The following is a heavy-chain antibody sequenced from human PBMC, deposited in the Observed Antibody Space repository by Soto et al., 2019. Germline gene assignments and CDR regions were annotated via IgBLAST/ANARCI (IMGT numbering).Heavy chain of an antibody. CDR3: AKDGGVDCSTTSCYGYGMDV. CDR2: IYSSGGST. CDR1: GFTFSSYA. Sequence: GGSLRLSCAASGFTFSSYAMSWVRQAPGKGLEWVSAIYSSGGSTYYADSVMGRFTISRDNSKNTLYLQMNSLRAEDTAVYYCAKDGGVDCSTTSCYGYGMDVWGQGTTVTVSS. D-gene: IGHD2-2*01. V-gene: IGHV3-23*01. J-gene: IGHJ6*02.